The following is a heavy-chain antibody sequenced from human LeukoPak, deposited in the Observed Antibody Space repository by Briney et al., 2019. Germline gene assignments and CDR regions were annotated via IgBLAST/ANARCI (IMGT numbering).Heavy chain of an antibody. J-gene: IGHJ4*02. CDR3: AKGSIIAVAGHFDY. D-gene: IGHD6-19*01. CDR1: GFAFSSYG. CDR2: IWYDGSNK. V-gene: IGHV3-30*02. Sequence: GGSLRLSCAAPGFAFSSYGMHWVRQAPGKGLEWVAFIWYDGSNKYYADSVKGRFTISRDNSKNTLYLQMNSLRAEDTAVYYCAKGSIIAVAGHFDYWGQGTLVTVSS.